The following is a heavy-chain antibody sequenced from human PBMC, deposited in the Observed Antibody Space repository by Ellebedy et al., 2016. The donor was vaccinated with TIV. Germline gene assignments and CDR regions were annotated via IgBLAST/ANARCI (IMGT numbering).Heavy chain of an antibody. CDR1: GFSFSSYV. D-gene: IGHD2-21*02. J-gene: IGHJ4*02. Sequence: PGGSLRLSCAGSGFSFSSYVMHWVRQAPGKGLEYISGISINGGSRYYANSVEGRFIISRDNSKNTLYLQMGSLRAEDTAVYYCARETAPPGREVVTAVRGGFDYWGQGALVTVSS. V-gene: IGHV3-64*01. CDR3: ARETAPPGREVVTAVRGGFDY. CDR2: ISINGGSR.